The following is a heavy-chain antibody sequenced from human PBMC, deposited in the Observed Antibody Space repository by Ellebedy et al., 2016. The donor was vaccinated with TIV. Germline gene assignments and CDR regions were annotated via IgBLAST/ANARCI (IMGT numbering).Heavy chain of an antibody. CDR3: ARDYTMVRGVIIPPGDYYYGMDV. CDR2: ISYDGSNK. D-gene: IGHD3-10*01. CDR1: GFTFSSYG. J-gene: IGHJ6*02. V-gene: IGHV3-30*03. Sequence: GGSLRLSXAASGFTFSSYGMHWVRQAPGKGLEWVAVISYDGSNKYYADSVKGRFTISRDNSKNTLYLQMNSLRAEDTAVYYCARDYTMVRGVIIPPGDYYYGMDVWGQGTTVTVSS.